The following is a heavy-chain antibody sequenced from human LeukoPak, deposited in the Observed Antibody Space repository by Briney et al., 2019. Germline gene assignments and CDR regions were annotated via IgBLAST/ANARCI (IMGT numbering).Heavy chain of an antibody. J-gene: IGHJ4*02. CDR1: GFTFNTYS. CDR2: ISSSSSYI. D-gene: IGHD3-22*01. V-gene: IGHV3-21*04. Sequence: GGSLRLSCAASGFTFNTYSMNWVRQAPGKGLEWVSSISSSSSYIYYADSVKGRFTISRDNAKNSLYLQMNSLRAEDTAVYYCATPLDYYDSSGYHQGGDWGQGTLVTVSS. CDR3: ATPLDYYDSSGYHQGGD.